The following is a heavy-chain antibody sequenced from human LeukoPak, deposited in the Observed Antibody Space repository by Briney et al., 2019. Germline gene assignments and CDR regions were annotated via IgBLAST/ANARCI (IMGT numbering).Heavy chain of an antibody. CDR3: LYSNYDSGVFDV. CDR1: GYTLTELS. V-gene: IGHV1-24*01. Sequence: GASVKVSCKVSGYTLTELSMHWVRQTPGKGLEWMGGYDPERGETIYAHKFQGRVTMTEDTSTDTAHMELGSLTSEDTAVYYCLYSNYDSGVFDVWGQGTLVTVSS. CDR2: YDPERGET. D-gene: IGHD4-11*01. J-gene: IGHJ3*01.